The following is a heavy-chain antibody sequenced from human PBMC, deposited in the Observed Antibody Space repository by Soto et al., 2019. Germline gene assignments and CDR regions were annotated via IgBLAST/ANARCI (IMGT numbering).Heavy chain of an antibody. CDR1: GFIFDSDW. Sequence: EVRLVESGGGLVQPGGSLRLSCAASGFIFDSDWLHWVRQPPGKGLEWVSRINTDGTDTSYADSVTGRFTISRDNDRNTLYPQMNNLRAEDAAMYYCTSGRPGPQHYFDYWGQGNVVTVSS. CDR2: INTDGTDT. CDR3: TSGRPGPQHYFDY. D-gene: IGHD6-6*01. J-gene: IGHJ4*02. V-gene: IGHV3-74*01.